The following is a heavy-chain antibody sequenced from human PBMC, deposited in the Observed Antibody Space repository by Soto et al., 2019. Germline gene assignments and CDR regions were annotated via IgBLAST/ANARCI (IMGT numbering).Heavy chain of an antibody. CDR3: ARDYYDDSSGYLNAFDI. CDR1: GYTFTSYA. Sequence: QVQLVQSGAEVKKPGASVKVSCKASGYTFTSYAMHWVRQAPGQRLEWMGWINAGNGNTKYSQKFQGRVTITRDTSASTAYMELSSLRSEDTAVYYCARDYYDDSSGYLNAFDIWGQGTMGTVAS. D-gene: IGHD3-22*01. J-gene: IGHJ3*02. CDR2: INAGNGNT. V-gene: IGHV1-3*01.